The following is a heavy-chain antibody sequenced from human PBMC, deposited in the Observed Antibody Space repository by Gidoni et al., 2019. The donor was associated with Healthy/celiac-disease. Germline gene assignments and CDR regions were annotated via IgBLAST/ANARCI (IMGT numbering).Heavy chain of an antibody. CDR3: AKRQKLGRGLDY. J-gene: IGHJ4*02. CDR1: GFTFDDYA. V-gene: IGHV3-9*01. Sequence: EVQLLESGGVLVQPGRSLSLYCASSGFTFDDYAMQWVRQAPGNALQWVSGISWNSGSMGYADSVKGRFTIARDNAKNSLYLQMNSLRAEDTALYYCAKRQKLGRGLDYWGQGTLVTVAT. CDR2: ISWNSGSM. D-gene: IGHD6-13*01.